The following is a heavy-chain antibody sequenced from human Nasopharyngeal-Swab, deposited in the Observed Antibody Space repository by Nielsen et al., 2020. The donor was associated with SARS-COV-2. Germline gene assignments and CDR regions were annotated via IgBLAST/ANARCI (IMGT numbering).Heavy chain of an antibody. D-gene: IGHD6-13*01. V-gene: IGHV4-34*01. CDR2: INHSVST. CDR3: ARSLAAAGYDY. Sequence: SETLSFTCAVFGGSFSGYSWSWFRQPPGKGLEGIGEINHSVSTNKNPSLKSRVTISVDTFKNQLFLNRCSATAADTAVYYCARSLAAAGYDYWGQGTLVTVSS. J-gene: IGHJ4*02. CDR1: GGSFSGYS.